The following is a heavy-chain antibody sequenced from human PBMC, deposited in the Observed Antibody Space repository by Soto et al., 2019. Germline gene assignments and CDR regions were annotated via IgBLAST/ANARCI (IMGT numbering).Heavy chain of an antibody. J-gene: IGHJ4*02. CDR1: GYSFTTYG. D-gene: IGHD6-19*01. CDR2: ISAYDGST. CDR3: ARDTGTAYRSWSFDC. V-gene: IGHV1-18*04. Sequence: ASVKVSCKASGYSFTTYGITWLRQAPGQGLEWMGWISAYDGSTNYAQKLLGRVSMTTESSTNTAYMELRSLRSDDTAVYYCARDTGTAYRSWSFDCWGQGNLVTVSS.